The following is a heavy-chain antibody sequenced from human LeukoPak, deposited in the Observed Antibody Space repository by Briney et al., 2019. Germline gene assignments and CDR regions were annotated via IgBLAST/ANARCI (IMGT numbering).Heavy chain of an antibody. CDR2: INPYSGDT. Sequence: ASVKVSCKASGYTFTGYHIHWVRQAPGQGREWMGRINPYSGDTNFAQKFQGRVTMTRDTSITTAYTDLSSLTPDDTAVYFCARDQGSLTRSWYTGYWGQGTQVTVSS. CDR3: ARDQGSLTRSWYTGY. V-gene: IGHV1-2*06. J-gene: IGHJ4*02. CDR1: GYTFTGYH. D-gene: IGHD6-13*01.